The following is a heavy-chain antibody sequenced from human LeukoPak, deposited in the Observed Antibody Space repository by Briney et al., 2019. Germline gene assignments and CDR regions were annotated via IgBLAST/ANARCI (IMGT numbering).Heavy chain of an antibody. V-gene: IGHV3-48*03. Sequence: QPGGSLRLSCGAPGFFFSSYEMNWVRQAPGKGLEWVSYIGSAGNTIYYADSVKGRFTVSRDNAKNSLYLQMNSLRAEDTAVYYCTRPFYCSGGACYSGLGYWGQGTLVTVSS. CDR3: TRPFYCSGGACYSGLGY. J-gene: IGHJ4*02. CDR2: IGSAGNTI. D-gene: IGHD2-15*01. CDR1: GFFFSSYE.